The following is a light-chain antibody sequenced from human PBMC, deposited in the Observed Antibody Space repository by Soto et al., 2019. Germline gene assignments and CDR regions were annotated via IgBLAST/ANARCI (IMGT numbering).Light chain of an antibody. Sequence: EIVMTQSPATLSVSPGERATLSCRAGKSISSNLAWYQLKPGQAPRLLIYAASSLQSGVPSRFSGSGSGTDFTLTVSSLQPEDFASYYCQHSWTFGQGTKLEI. V-gene: IGKV3-15*01. CDR2: AAS. CDR1: KSISSN. CDR3: QHSWT. J-gene: IGKJ2*01.